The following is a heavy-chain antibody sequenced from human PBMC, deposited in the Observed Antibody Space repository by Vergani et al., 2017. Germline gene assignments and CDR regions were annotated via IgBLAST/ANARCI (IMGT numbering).Heavy chain of an antibody. CDR1: GFSFPGYA. Sequence: EVQLLESGGGLVQPGGSLRLSCEASGFSFPGYAMSWVRQAPGKGLEWVSSVSGSSATPYYADSVKGRFIISRDNSKNTLHLQMNSLRADDTAVYYCTKGSRGYTGYFFDHWGQGTLATVSS. J-gene: IGHJ4*02. CDR2: VSGSSATP. D-gene: IGHD5-12*01. CDR3: TKGSRGYTGYFFDH. V-gene: IGHV3-23*01.